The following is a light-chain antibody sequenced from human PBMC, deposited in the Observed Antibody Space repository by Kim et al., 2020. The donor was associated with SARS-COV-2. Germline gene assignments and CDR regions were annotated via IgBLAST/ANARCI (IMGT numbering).Light chain of an antibody. CDR3: ASYTTRSTWV. J-gene: IGLJ3*02. CDR2: DVT. Sequence: GQSITSSCTGTSSDVGAYTYVSWYQQHPNKAPKLMIYDVTKRPSGVSNRFSGSKSGNTASLTISGLQAEDEADYYCASYTTRSTWVFGGGTQLTVL. CDR1: SSDVGAYTY. V-gene: IGLV2-14*03.